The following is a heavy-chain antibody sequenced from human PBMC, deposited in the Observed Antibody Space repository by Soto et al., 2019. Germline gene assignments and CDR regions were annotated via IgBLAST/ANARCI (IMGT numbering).Heavy chain of an antibody. CDR3: ARNRKYCSGGSCYGWFDP. J-gene: IGHJ5*02. Sequence: SGPTLVNPTQPLTLTCTFSGFSLSTSGMCVSWIRQPPGKALEWLALIDWDDDKYYSTSLKTRLTISKDTSKNQVVLTMTNMDPVDTATYYCARNRKYCSGGSCYGWFDPWGQGTLVTVSS. V-gene: IGHV2-70*01. CDR2: IDWDDDK. D-gene: IGHD2-15*01. CDR1: GFSLSTSGMC.